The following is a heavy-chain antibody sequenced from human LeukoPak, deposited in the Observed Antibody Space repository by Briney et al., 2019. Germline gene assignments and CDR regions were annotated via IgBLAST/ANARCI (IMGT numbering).Heavy chain of an antibody. D-gene: IGHD5-12*01. CDR3: VKEVVATIPPL. Sequence: GGSLRLSCAAAGFIISNSAMTWVRQAPGKGLQWVSGIDTKGTRTYYADSVKGRFSISRDSSKNTLFLQMNSLRVEDTAAYYCVKEVVATIPPLWGQGILVTVSS. CDR1: GFIISNSA. CDR2: IDTKGTRT. J-gene: IGHJ4*02. V-gene: IGHV3-23*01.